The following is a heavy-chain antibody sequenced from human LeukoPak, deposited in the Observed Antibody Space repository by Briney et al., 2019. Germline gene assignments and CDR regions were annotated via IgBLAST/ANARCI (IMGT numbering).Heavy chain of an antibody. Sequence: ASVKVSCKASGYSFTDKYLHWVRQAPGQGLEWMGWINPNSGGTNYAQKFQGRVTMTRDTSISTAYMELSRLRSDDTAVYYCATPTEDYFDYWGQGTLVTVSS. D-gene: IGHD4-11*01. CDR3: ATPTEDYFDY. V-gene: IGHV1-2*02. CDR2: INPNSGGT. CDR1: GYSFTDKY. J-gene: IGHJ4*02.